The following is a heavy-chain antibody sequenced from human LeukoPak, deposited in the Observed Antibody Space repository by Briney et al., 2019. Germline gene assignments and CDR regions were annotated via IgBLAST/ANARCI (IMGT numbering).Heavy chain of an antibody. CDR3: ARGWGGYYYFDY. Sequence: PGGSLRLSCAASGFTFSGYWMSWLRQAPGKGLEWVANIKQDGSEKFYVDSVKGRFTISRDNAKNSLYLQMNSLRAEDTAVYYCARGWGGYYYFDYWGQGTLVTVSS. CDR1: GFTFSGYW. CDR2: IKQDGSEK. D-gene: IGHD3-16*01. J-gene: IGHJ4*02. V-gene: IGHV3-7*01.